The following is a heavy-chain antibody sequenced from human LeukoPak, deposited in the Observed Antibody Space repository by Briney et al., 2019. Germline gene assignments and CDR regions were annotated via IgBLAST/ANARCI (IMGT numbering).Heavy chain of an antibody. J-gene: IGHJ5*02. CDR3: ARDAWVVVPAAPGTWFDP. CDR2: ISAYNGNT. V-gene: IGHV1-18*01. D-gene: IGHD2-2*01. CDR1: GYTFTSYG. Sequence: ASVKVSCTASGYTFTSYGISWVRQAPGQGLEWTGWISAYNGNTNYAQKLQGRVTMTTDTSTSTAYMELRSLRSDDAAVYYCARDAWVVVPAAPGTWFDPWGQGTLVTVSS.